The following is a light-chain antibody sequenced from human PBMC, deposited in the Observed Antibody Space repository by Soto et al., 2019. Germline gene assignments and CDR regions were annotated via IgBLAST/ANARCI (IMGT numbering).Light chain of an antibody. CDR1: QSISSY. CDR2: AAS. J-gene: IGKJ1*01. CDR3: QQSYSTLGT. V-gene: IGKV1-39*01. Sequence: DIQMTQSPSSLSAYVGDRVTITCRASQSISSYLNWYQQKPGKAPKLLIYAASSLQSGVPSRFSGSGSGTDFTLTISSLQPEDFATYYCQQSYSTLGTFGQGTKVEIQ.